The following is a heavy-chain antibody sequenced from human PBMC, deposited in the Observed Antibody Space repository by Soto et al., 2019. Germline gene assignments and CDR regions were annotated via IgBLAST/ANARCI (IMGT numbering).Heavy chain of an antibody. Sequence: ASVKVSCKASGYTFTSYAMHWVRQAPGQRLEWMGWINAGNGNTKYSQKLQGRVTITRDTSASTAYMELSSLRSEDTAVYYCARRGTYAPWDYFDYWGQGTLVTVSS. CDR1: GYTFTSYA. J-gene: IGHJ4*02. CDR3: ARRGTYAPWDYFDY. CDR2: INAGNGNT. V-gene: IGHV1-3*01. D-gene: IGHD1-1*01.